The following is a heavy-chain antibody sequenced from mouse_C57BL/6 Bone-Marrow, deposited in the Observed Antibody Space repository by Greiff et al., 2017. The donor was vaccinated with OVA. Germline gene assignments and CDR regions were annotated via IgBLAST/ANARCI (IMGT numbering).Heavy chain of an antibody. CDR1: GYTFTSYW. Sequence: QVQLQQPGAELVKPGASVKLSCKASGYTFTSYWMQWVKQRPGQGLEWIGEIYPSDSYTNYNQKFKGKATLTVDTSSSTAYMQLSSLTSEDSAVYYCARIDFDYWGKGTTLTVSS. CDR2: IYPSDSYT. J-gene: IGHJ2*01. CDR3: ARIDFDY. V-gene: IGHV1-50*01.